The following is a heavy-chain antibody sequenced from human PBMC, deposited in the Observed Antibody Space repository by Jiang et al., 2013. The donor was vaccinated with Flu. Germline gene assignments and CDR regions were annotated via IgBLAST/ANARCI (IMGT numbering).Heavy chain of an antibody. CDR3: ARVNFDDSSGYYLVFDY. V-gene: IGHV4-31*03. Sequence: GLVKPSQTLSLTCTVSGGSISSGGYYWSWIRQHPGKGLEWIGYIYYSGSTYYNPSLKSRVTISVDTSKNQFSLKLSSVTAADTAVYYCARVNFDDSSGYYLVFDYWGQGTLVTVSS. D-gene: IGHD3-22*01. J-gene: IGHJ4*02. CDR2: IYYSGST. CDR1: GGSISSGGYY.